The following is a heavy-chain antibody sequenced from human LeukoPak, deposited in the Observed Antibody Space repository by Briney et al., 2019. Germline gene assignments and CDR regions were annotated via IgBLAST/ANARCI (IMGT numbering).Heavy chain of an antibody. CDR3: ARLGGHRDCTNGVCYFCDN. Sequence: GGSLSLSCGASGGSVRGTYLSRFGQAPGKRLEWVSVLYRDGSAFYADSVKGRFSISRDNSTNTVYLQMNSLRAEDTAVYYCARLGGHRDCTNGVCYFCDNWGQGVPVTVSS. D-gene: IGHD2-8*01. CDR2: LYRDGSA. CDR1: GGSVRGTY. J-gene: IGHJ4*02. V-gene: IGHV3-66*01.